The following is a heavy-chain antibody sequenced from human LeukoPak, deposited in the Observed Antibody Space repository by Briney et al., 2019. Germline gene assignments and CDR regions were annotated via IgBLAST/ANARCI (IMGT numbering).Heavy chain of an antibody. CDR1: GGSISSSSYY. D-gene: IGHD3-22*01. V-gene: IGHV4-39*07. Sequence: SETLSLTCTVSGGSISSSSYYWGWIRQPPGKGLEWIGSIYYSGSTYYNPSLKSQVTISVDTSKNQFSLKLSSVTAADTAVYYCARLGGTYYDSSGYYLDYWGQGTLVTVSS. J-gene: IGHJ4*02. CDR3: ARLGGTYYDSSGYYLDY. CDR2: IYYSGST.